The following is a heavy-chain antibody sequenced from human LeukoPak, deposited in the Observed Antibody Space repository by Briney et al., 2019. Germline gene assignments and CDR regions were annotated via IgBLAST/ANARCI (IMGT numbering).Heavy chain of an antibody. V-gene: IGHV1-8*01. CDR1: GYTFTSYD. J-gene: IGHJ1*01. CDR3: ARGGPVAATHKYFQH. Sequence: ASVKVSCKASGYTFTSYDINWVRQATGQGLEWMGWMHPNSDTGYAQNFQGRVTMTRNTSISTAYMELSSLRSEDTAVYYCARGGPVAATHKYFQHWGQGTLVTVSS. D-gene: IGHD6-19*01. CDR2: MHPNSDT.